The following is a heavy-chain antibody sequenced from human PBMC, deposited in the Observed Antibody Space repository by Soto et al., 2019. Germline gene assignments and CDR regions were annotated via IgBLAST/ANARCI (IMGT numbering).Heavy chain of an antibody. D-gene: IGHD3-3*01. J-gene: IGHJ4*02. CDR3: ARGAGGVGELSYYDFWSGYYTGGSLDY. CDR2: IYYSGST. V-gene: IGHV4-59*01. Sequence: SETLCLTCTVSGGSISSYYWSWIRQPPGKGLEWIGYIYYSGSTNYNPSLKSRVTISVDTSKNQFSLKLSSVTAADTAVYYCARGAGGVGELSYYDFWSGYYTGGSLDYWGQGSLVT. CDR1: GGSISSYY.